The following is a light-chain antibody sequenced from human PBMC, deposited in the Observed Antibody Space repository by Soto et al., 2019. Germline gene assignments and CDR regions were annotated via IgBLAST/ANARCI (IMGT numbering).Light chain of an antibody. J-gene: IGKJ1*01. CDR1: QSVSSSY. CDR3: QQYGSSTST. Sequence: EIVLTQSPGTLSLSPGERATLSCRASQSVSSSYLAWYQQKPGQAPRLLIYGASSRATGIPDRFSGSGSGTDFTLTISGLEPDDLAVYYCQQYGSSTSTFGQGTKVEIK. CDR2: GAS. V-gene: IGKV3-20*01.